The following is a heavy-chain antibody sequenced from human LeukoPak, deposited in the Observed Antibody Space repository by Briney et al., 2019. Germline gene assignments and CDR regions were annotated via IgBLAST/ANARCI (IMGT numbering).Heavy chain of an antibody. D-gene: IGHD2-15*01. CDR2: TSGGGDTT. CDR1: GFTFSNYA. Sequence: GGSLRLSCAASGFTFSNYAMTWVRQAPGKGPEWVSGTSGGGDTTHYADSVKGRFTISRDNSKKMVYLQMDSLRAEDTAVYYCATQWSVGGPTWNYMDVWGKGTTVTVSS. V-gene: IGHV3-23*01. J-gene: IGHJ6*03. CDR3: ATQWSVGGPTWNYMDV.